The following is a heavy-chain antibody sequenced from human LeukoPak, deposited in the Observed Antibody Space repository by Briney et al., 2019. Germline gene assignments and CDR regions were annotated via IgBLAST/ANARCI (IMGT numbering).Heavy chain of an antibody. J-gene: IGHJ4*02. CDR2: IKQDGSEK. CDR1: GFTFSSYW. V-gene: IGHV3-7*01. Sequence: GGSLRLSCAASGFTFSSYWMSCVRQAPGKGLEWVANIKQDGSEKYYVDSVKGRFTISRDNAKNSLYLQMNSLRAEDTAVYYCARDGKAGFWSGYYYFDYWGQGTLVTVSS. D-gene: IGHD3-3*01. CDR3: ARDGKAGFWSGYYYFDY.